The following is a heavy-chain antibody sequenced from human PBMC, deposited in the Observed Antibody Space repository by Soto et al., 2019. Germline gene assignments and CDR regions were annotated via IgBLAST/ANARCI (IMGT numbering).Heavy chain of an antibody. CDR3: ARVLGSSGYRKKDAFDI. D-gene: IGHD3-22*01. V-gene: IGHV1-18*04. CDR2: VSAKSGDT. J-gene: IGHJ3*02. Sequence: ASVKVSCKASGFSFTSSGFNWVRQAPGQGLEWVGWVSAKSGDTKCVENLQGRVTMTTDTSTSTAYMELRSLRSDDTAVYYCARVLGSSGYRKKDAFDIWGQGTMVTVSS. CDR1: GFSFTSSG.